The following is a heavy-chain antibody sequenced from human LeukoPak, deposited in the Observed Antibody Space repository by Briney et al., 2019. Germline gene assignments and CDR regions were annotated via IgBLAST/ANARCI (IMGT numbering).Heavy chain of an antibody. CDR3: AEDHTRFGELLTPYFDY. CDR2: ISGSGGST. V-gene: IGHV3-23*01. D-gene: IGHD3-10*01. Sequence: PGGSLRLSCAAAGFTFSSYAMSWVRQAPGKGLEWVSAISGSGGSTYYADSVKGRFTISRDNSKNTLYLQMNSLRAEDTAVYYCAEDHTRFGELLTPYFDYWGQGTLVTVSS. J-gene: IGHJ4*02. CDR1: GFTFSSYA.